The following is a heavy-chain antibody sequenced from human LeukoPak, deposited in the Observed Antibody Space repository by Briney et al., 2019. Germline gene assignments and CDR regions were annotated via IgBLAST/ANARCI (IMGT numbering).Heavy chain of an antibody. J-gene: IGHJ5*02. CDR2: ISGSGGST. CDR1: GFTFSHYS. Sequence: GGSLRLSCEASGFTFSHYSMNWFRQAPGKGLEWVSAISGSGGSTYYADSVKGRFTISRDNSKNTLYLQMNSLRAEDTAVYYCAKDWAGKTYYYDSSESWGQGTLVTVSS. D-gene: IGHD3-22*01. V-gene: IGHV3-23*01. CDR3: AKDWAGKTYYYDSSES.